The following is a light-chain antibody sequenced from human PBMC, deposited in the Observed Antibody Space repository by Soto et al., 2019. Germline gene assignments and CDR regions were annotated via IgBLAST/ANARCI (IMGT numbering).Light chain of an antibody. V-gene: IGKV3-11*01. J-gene: IGKJ1*01. CDR1: QSVSSY. Sequence: EIVMTQYTGTLSLSPGERATLSCRASQSVSSYLAWYQQKPGQAPRLLIYDASNRATGIPARFSGSGSGTDFTLTISSLEPEDFAVYYCQQRSNWPWTFGQGTKVDIK. CDR3: QQRSNWPWT. CDR2: DAS.